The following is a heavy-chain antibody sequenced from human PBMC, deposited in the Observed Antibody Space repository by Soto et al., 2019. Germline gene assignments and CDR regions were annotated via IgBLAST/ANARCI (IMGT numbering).Heavy chain of an antibody. Sequence: PGGSLRLSCAASGFTFSSYWMDWVRQAPGKGLEWVANINQDGSEKNYVGSVKGRFTISRDNAKNSLYLQMSSLTAEDSALYYCSRSLDYWGQETLVTVSS. J-gene: IGHJ4*02. CDR1: GFTFSSYW. V-gene: IGHV3-7*01. CDR2: INQDGSEK. CDR3: SRSLDY.